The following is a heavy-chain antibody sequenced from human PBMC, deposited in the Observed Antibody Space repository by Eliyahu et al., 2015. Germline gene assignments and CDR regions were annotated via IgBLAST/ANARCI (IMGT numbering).Heavy chain of an antibody. CDR3: ARDSAPYRQVGATPKNWYFDL. Sequence: QVQLVESGGGVVQPGRSLRLSCXASGXPFSXXGXXWVRQAPGKGLEWVAVIWYDGSNKYYADSVKGRFTISRDNSKNTLYLQMNSLRAEDTAVYYCARDSAPYRQVGATPKNWYFDLWGRGTLVTVSS. V-gene: IGHV3-33*01. CDR1: GXPFSXXG. CDR2: IWYDGSNK. D-gene: IGHD1-26*01. J-gene: IGHJ2*01.